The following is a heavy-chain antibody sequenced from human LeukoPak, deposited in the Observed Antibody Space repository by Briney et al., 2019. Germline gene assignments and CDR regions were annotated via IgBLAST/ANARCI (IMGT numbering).Heavy chain of an antibody. J-gene: IGHJ4*02. V-gene: IGHV3-74*01. CDR1: GLTFSSYW. CDR2: INSDGSRA. Sequence: GRSLRLSCAASGLTFSSYWMHWVRQAPGKGLVWLSCINSDGSRANYADSVKGRFTISRDNVRNTLFLQLNGLRVEDMAVYYCAKDNFGAFDYWGQGALVTVSS. CDR3: AKDNFGAFDY. D-gene: IGHD3-16*01.